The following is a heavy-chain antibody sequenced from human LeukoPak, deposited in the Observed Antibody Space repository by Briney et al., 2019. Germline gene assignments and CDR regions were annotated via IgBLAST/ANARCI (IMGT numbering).Heavy chain of an antibody. D-gene: IGHD1-26*01. J-gene: IGHJ4*02. CDR2: ISDSVSTT. CDR3: ARASGNYYFDY. Sequence: GGSLRLSCAASGFTFSSYAMSWVRQAPGKGLEWVSGISDSVSTTYYADPVKGRFTISRDNSKNTLYLQMNSLRAEDTAVYYCARASGNYYFDYWGQGTLVTVSS. CDR1: GFTFSSYA. V-gene: IGHV3-23*01.